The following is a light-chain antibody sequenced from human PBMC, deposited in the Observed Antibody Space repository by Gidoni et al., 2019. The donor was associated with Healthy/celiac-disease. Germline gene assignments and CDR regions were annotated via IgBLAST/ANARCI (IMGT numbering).Light chain of an antibody. CDR1: QSIFYSSNNKNY. CDR2: WSS. CDR3: QQYYCTPIT. J-gene: IGKJ5*01. Sequence: DMVMTQSPDSQAVSLGERATINCKSSQSIFYSSNNKNYLAWYQQKPGQPPKLLIYWSSNRESGVPDLFGGSGSGTDFTLTISRLQAEYVAVYYCQQYYCTPITFGQGTRLEIK. V-gene: IGKV4-1*01.